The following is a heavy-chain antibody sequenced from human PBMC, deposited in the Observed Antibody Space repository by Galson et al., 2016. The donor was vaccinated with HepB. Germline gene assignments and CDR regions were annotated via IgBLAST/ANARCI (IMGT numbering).Heavy chain of an antibody. D-gene: IGHD3-10*01. CDR1: GYTFSNYS. Sequence: SVKVSCKASGYTFSNYSIHWVRQAPGQGLDWMGWINGGTGYTKYSQKFQGRVTITRDTAASTAYMELSSLRYEDTAVYYCASGARYGSGGDYPWFDPWGQGTLVTVSS. CDR2: INGGTGYT. CDR3: ASGARYGSGGDYPWFDP. V-gene: IGHV1-3*01. J-gene: IGHJ5*02.